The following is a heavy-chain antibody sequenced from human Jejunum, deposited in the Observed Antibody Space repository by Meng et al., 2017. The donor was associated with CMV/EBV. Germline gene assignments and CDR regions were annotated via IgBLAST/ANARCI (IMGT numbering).Heavy chain of an antibody. D-gene: IGHD3-3*01. CDR2: IRYDESHE. Sequence: QAQLGASGECLCQPRGSLRLACAASGFTFSSYGMHWVRQAPGKGVEWMALIRYDESHEYYADSVKGRFTITRDNSKNTLYLQMNSLRAEDTSVYYCARGFSYYVDYWGQGTLVTVSS. J-gene: IGHJ4*02. V-gene: IGHV3-30*02. CDR3: ARGFSYYVDY. CDR1: GFTFSSYG.